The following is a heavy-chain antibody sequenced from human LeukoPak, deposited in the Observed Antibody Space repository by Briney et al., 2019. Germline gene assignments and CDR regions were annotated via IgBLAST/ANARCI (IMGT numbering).Heavy chain of an antibody. V-gene: IGHV1-69*13. D-gene: IGHD6-6*01. CDR1: GGTFSSYA. CDR2: IIPIFGTA. Sequence: GASVKVSCKASGGTFSSYAISWVRQAPGQGLEWMGGIIPIFGTANYAHKFQGRVTITADESTSTAYMELSSLRSEDTAVYYCAIYSSYDYYYYYMDVWGKGTTVTVSS. CDR3: AIYSSYDYYYYYMDV. J-gene: IGHJ6*03.